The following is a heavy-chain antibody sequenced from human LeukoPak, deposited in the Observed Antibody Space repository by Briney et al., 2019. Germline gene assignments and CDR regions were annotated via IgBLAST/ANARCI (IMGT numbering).Heavy chain of an antibody. D-gene: IGHD5-18*01. V-gene: IGHV4-39*07. CDR1: GGSISSSNYY. CDR3: AREGDTAIDS. J-gene: IGHJ3*01. CDR2: IYHSGST. Sequence: SETLSLTCTVSGGSISSSNYYWGWIRQPPGKGLEWIGSIYHSGSTYYNPSLKSRVTISVDTSKNQFSLKLSSVTAADTAVYYCAREGDTAIDSWGQGTMATVSS.